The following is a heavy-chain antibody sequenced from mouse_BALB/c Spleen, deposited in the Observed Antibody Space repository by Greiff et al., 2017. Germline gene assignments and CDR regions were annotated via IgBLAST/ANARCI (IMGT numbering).Heavy chain of an antibody. Sequence: VMLVESGPGLVQPSQSLSITCTVSGFSLTSYGVHWVRQSPGKGLEWLGVIWSGGSTDYNAAFISRLSISKDNSKSQVFFKMNSLQANDTAIYYCARNLDLSYYFDYWGQGTTLTVSS. D-gene: IGHD5-1*01. CDR3: ARNLDLSYYFDY. J-gene: IGHJ2*01. CDR2: IWSGGST. V-gene: IGHV2-2*02. CDR1: GFSLTSYG.